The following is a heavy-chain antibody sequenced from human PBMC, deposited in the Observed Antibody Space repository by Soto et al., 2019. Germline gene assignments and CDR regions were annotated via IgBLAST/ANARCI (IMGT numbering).Heavy chain of an antibody. D-gene: IGHD3-10*01. V-gene: IGHV1-46*04. CDR1: GYNLTTYY. Sequence: QVQLVQSGAEVKKPGASVKVSCRASGYNLTTYYIHWVRQAPGRGLEWMGIIDPSTGSPSYAQKWQGRVSMTKDTSTSTPSLEWGSLRSDDTAVYYCASPRRSGGHGFDIWGQGTMVPVSS. J-gene: IGHJ3*02. CDR2: IDPSTGSP. CDR3: ASPRRSGGHGFDI.